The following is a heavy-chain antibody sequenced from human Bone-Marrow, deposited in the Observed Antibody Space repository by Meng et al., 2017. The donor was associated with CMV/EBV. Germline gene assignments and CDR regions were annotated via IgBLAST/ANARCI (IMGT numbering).Heavy chain of an antibody. CDR1: GFTFSSYA. CDR2: IYSGGSST. CDR3: ARDPVGGAWIHDAFDI. Sequence: GGSLRLSCAASGFTFSSYAMSWVRQAPGKGLEWVSVIYSGGSSTYYADSVKGRFTISRDNAKNSLYLQMSSLRVEDTAVYYCARDPVGGAWIHDAFDIWGQGTVVTVSS. J-gene: IGHJ3*02. D-gene: IGHD3-16*01. V-gene: IGHV3-23*03.